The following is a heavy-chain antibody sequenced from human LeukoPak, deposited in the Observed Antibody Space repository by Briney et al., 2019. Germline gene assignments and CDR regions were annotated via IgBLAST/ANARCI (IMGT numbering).Heavy chain of an antibody. CDR3: ARDSPDGSGTYYNDSPDY. D-gene: IGHD3-10*01. CDR2: ISAYNGDT. V-gene: IGHV1-18*01. CDR1: GYSFSNYG. Sequence: GASVKVSCKASGYSFSNYGINWVRQAPGQGLEWMGWISAYNGDTQYAQKIQGRATMTTDTSTSTAYMDLRSLRSDDTAIYYCARDSPDGSGTYYNDSPDYWGQGTLVTVSS. J-gene: IGHJ4*02.